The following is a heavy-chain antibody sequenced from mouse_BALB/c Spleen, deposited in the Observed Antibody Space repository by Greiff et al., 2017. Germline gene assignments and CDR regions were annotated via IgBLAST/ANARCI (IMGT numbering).Heavy chain of an antibody. V-gene: IGHV5-9-4*01. J-gene: IGHJ4*01. CDR3: ASGQKYTNAPYAMDY. CDR2: ISSGGSYT. Sequence: EVKLVESGGGLVKPGGSLKLSCAASGFTFSSYTMSWVRQSPEKRLEWVAAISSGGSYTYYPDTLTGRFTISRDNAKNTLYLKMSSLRSEDTAMCYSASGQKYTNAPYAMDYWGQGASDTVTS. D-gene: IGHD1-1*01. CDR1: GFTFSSYT.